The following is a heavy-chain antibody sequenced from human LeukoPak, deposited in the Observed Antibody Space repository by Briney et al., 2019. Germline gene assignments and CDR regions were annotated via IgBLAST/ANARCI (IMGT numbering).Heavy chain of an antibody. CDR1: GFTVSSNY. J-gene: IGHJ3*02. V-gene: IGHV3-53*01. Sequence: PGGSLRLSCAASGFTVSSNYMSWVRQAPGKGLEWVSVIYSGGSTYYADSVKGRFTISRDNSKNTLYLQMNSLRAEDTAVYYCARDYNIAAAGNDAFDIWGQGTMVTVSS. D-gene: IGHD6-13*01. CDR2: IYSGGST. CDR3: ARDYNIAAAGNDAFDI.